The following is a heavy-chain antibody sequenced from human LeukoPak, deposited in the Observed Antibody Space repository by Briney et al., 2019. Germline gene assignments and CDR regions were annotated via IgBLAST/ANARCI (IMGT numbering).Heavy chain of an antibody. Sequence: GGSLRLSCAASGFTFDDYTMHWVRQAPGKGLEYVSAISSNGINTDYANSVKGRLTISRDNSKNTLFLQMGSLRVEDMAVYYCAREASAENSGWFFDYWGQGTLVAVSS. CDR3: AREASAENSGWFFDY. CDR1: GFTFDDYT. D-gene: IGHD2/OR15-2a*01. J-gene: IGHJ4*02. CDR2: ISSNGINT. V-gene: IGHV3-64*01.